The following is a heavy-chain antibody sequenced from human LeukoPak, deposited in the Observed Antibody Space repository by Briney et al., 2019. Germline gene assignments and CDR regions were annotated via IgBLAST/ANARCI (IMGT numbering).Heavy chain of an antibody. Sequence: SEPLSLTCAVCVGCWSGYYWSWIRQPPGKGLEWIGEINHSGSTNYNPSLKSRVTISVDTSKNQFSLKLSSVTAADTAVYYCARGWSSGYDFPLDYWGQGTLVTVSS. J-gene: IGHJ4*02. V-gene: IGHV4-34*01. CDR1: VGCWSGYY. CDR2: INHSGST. D-gene: IGHD5-12*01. CDR3: ARGWSSGYDFPLDY.